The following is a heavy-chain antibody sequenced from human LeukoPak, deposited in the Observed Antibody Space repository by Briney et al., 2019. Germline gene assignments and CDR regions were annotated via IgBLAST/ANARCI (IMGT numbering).Heavy chain of an antibody. CDR3: ARGTWNCSGGSCYSSFDH. CDR1: GGSISSGGYY. D-gene: IGHD2-15*01. CDR2: INHSGST. V-gene: IGHV4-30-2*01. Sequence: SQTLSLTCTVSGGSISSGGYYWSWLRQPPGKGLEWIGEINHSGSTSYNPSLKSRVTISVDTSKNQFSLKLSSVTAADTTVYYCARGTWNCSGGSCYSSFDHWGQGTLVTVSS. J-gene: IGHJ4*02.